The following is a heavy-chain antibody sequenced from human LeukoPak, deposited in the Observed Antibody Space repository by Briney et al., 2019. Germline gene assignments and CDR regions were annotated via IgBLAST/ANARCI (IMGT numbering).Heavy chain of an antibody. Sequence: GGSLRLSCAAPGFTFSSYWMHWVRQAPGKGLEWVSGISWNSGSIGYADSVKGRFTISRDNAKNFLYLQMNSLRAEDTALYYCAKTRTGKTYDILTGYYGFDYWGQGTLVTVSS. V-gene: IGHV3-9*01. D-gene: IGHD3-9*01. J-gene: IGHJ4*02. CDR1: GFTFSSYW. CDR3: AKTRTGKTYDILTGYYGFDY. CDR2: ISWNSGSI.